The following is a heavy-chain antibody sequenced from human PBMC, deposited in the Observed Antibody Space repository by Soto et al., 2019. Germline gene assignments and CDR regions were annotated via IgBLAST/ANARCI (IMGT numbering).Heavy chain of an antibody. J-gene: IGHJ3*02. CDR3: ARAQYQLLYDAFDI. CDR2: ISSSSSYI. D-gene: IGHD2-2*02. Sequence: PGGSLRLSCAASGFTFSSSSMNWVRQAPGKGLEWVSSISSSSSYIYYADSVKGRFTISRDNAKNSLYLQMNSLRAEDTAVYYCARAQYQLLYDAFDIWGQGTMVTVSS. V-gene: IGHV3-21*01. CDR1: GFTFSSSS.